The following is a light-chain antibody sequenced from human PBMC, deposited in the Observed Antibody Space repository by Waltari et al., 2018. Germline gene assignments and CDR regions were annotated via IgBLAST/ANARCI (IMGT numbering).Light chain of an antibody. V-gene: IGLV2-14*01. CDR3: SSYTSSNTWV. Sequence: QSALTQPASVSGSPGQSITISCTGTSSDVGGYNYVSWYQQHPGKPPKLMIYDVSERPSGVSNHFSGSKSGNTASLTISGLQAEDEADYYCSSYTSSNTWVFGGGTKLTVL. CDR2: DVS. J-gene: IGLJ3*02. CDR1: SSDVGGYNY.